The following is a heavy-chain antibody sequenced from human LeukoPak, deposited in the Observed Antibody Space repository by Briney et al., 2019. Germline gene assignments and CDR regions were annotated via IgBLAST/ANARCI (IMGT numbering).Heavy chain of an antibody. Sequence: SETLSLTCTVSGGSISSSSYYWGWIRQPPGKGLEWIGSIYYSGSTYYNPSLKSRVTISVDTSKNQFSLKLSSVTAADTAVYYCARVSAAGLTTADYWGQGTLVTVSS. CDR3: ARVSAAGLTTADY. V-gene: IGHV4-39*01. J-gene: IGHJ4*02. CDR2: IYYSGST. D-gene: IGHD4-17*01. CDR1: GGSISSSSYY.